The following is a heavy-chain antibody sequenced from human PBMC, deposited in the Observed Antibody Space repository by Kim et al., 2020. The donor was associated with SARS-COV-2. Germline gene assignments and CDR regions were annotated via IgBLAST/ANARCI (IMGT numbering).Heavy chain of an antibody. V-gene: IGHV3-7*01. CDR3: ARVGGTNLPHVYGMDN. Sequence: GGSLRLSCAASGFTFSSYWMSWVRQPPGKGLEWVANIKQDGSDKYYADSVKGRFTISRDNARNSLHVQMNSLRAEDTAVYYCARVGGTNLPHVYGMDNWGQGTPVTVSS. CDR2: IKQDGSDK. D-gene: IGHD1-26*01. J-gene: IGHJ6*02. CDR1: GFTFSSYW.